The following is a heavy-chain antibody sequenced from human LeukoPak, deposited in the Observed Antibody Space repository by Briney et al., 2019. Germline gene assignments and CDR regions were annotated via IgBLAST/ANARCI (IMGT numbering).Heavy chain of an antibody. CDR2: IYTSGST. J-gene: IGHJ6*02. V-gene: IGHV4-4*07. CDR3: ARDSSYYDILTGYSDPYYYYGMNV. D-gene: IGHD3-9*01. CDR1: GGSISSYY. Sequence: PSETLSFTCTVSGGSISSYYWSWIRRPAGKGLEWIGRIYTSGSTNYNPSLKSRVTMSVDTSKNQFSLKLSSVTAADTAVYYCARDSSYYDILTGYSDPYYYYGMNVWGQGTTVTVSS.